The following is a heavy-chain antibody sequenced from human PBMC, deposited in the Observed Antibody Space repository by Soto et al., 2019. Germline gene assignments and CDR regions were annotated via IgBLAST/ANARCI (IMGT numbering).Heavy chain of an antibody. D-gene: IGHD2-8*01. CDR1: GGSTSSSSYY. V-gene: IGHV4-39*01. Sequence: PSETLSLTCTVSGGSTSSSSYYWSWIRQTPGKGLEWIGSIYYSGSTFYNPSLKSRVTISVDTSKNQFSLKLSSVAAADTAVYFRAWQGLVLMVYAIWSFDCWGQGTLVTVSS. CDR2: IYYSGST. J-gene: IGHJ4*02. CDR3: AWQGLVLMVYAIWSFDC.